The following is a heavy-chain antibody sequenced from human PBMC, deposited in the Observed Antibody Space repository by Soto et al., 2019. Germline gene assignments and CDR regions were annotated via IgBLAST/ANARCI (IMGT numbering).Heavy chain of an antibody. J-gene: IGHJ2*01. Sequence: QVQLVESGGGVVQPGRSLRLSCAASGFTFSEYALHWVRQAPGKGLEWMAVVSYDGSNKYYADSVKGRFTISRDNSKTTGALEKNSLRPEETGLYVCARGAHCGGGCLQCQVSNWYFDLWGRGTLVIVSS. D-gene: IGHD2-21*02. V-gene: IGHV3-30-3*01. CDR3: ARGAHCGGGCLQCQVSNWYFDL. CDR1: GFTFSEYA. CDR2: VSYDGSNK.